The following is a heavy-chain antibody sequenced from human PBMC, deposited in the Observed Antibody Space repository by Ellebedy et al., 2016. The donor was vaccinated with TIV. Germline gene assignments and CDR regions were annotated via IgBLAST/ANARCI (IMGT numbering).Heavy chain of an antibody. J-gene: IGHJ6*02. D-gene: IGHD2-2*01. CDR1: GFTFSDYY. Sequence: GESLKISCAASGFTFSDYYMSWVRQAPGTGLEWVSYISGSGTATHYADSVKGRFTISRDNGKNSLYQQMNSLRAADTAVYYCAREIHCKNTSCPYYYGMDVWGQGTTVSVSS. V-gene: IGHV3-11*04. CDR3: AREIHCKNTSCPYYYGMDV. CDR2: ISGSGTAT.